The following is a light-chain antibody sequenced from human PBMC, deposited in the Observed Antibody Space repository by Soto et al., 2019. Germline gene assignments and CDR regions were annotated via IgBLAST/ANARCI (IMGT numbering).Light chain of an antibody. V-gene: IGKV3-20*01. Sequence: EIVLTQSPGTLSLSPGEGATLSCRASQSVSSSYLAWYQQKPGQAPRLLIYGASSRATGIPDRFSGSGSGTDFTLSISRLEPEDFAVYYCQQYGSYSTYGQGIRLEIK. CDR1: QSVSSSY. CDR2: GAS. CDR3: QQYGSYST. J-gene: IGKJ5*01.